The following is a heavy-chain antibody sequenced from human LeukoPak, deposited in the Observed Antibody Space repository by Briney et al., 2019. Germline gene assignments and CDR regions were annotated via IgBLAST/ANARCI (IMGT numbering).Heavy chain of an antibody. CDR3: AGHHPRNTVDF. CDR1: GGSISSYY. D-gene: IGHD2/OR15-2a*01. J-gene: IGHJ4*02. Sequence: SETLSLTCTVSGGSISSYYWSWIRQPPGKGLEWIGYISYSGSTNYNPSLKSRVTISLVTSKNQFSLKLSSVTAADTAVYYCAGHHPRNTVDFWGQGTLVTVSS. CDR2: ISYSGST. V-gene: IGHV4-59*08.